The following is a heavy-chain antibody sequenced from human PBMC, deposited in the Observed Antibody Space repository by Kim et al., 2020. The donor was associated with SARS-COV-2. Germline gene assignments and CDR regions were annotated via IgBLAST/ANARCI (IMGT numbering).Heavy chain of an antibody. D-gene: IGHD6-19*01. V-gene: IGHV3-33*01. J-gene: IGHJ4*02. CDR3: ARALYSSGLNWGGH. CDR1: GFTFSGYG. CDR2: IWFDGSNK. Sequence: GGSLRLSCAASGFTFSGYGMHWVRQAPGKGLEWVAVIWFDGSNKYYADSVKGRFTISRDNSKNTLYLQMNSLRAEDTAVYYCARALYSSGLNWGGHWGQGTLVTVSS.